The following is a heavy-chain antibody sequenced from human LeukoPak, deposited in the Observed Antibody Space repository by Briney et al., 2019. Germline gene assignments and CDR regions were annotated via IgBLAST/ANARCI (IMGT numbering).Heavy chain of an antibody. Sequence: GGSLRLSCAASGFTFSNAWMSWARQAPGKGLEWVGRIKSKTDGGTTDYAAPVKGRFTISRDDSKSIAYLQMNSLKTEDTAVYYCTREHSSGWPDAFDIWGQGTMVTVSS. CDR1: GFTFSNAW. D-gene: IGHD6-19*01. CDR2: IKSKTDGGTT. CDR3: TREHSSGWPDAFDI. V-gene: IGHV3-15*01. J-gene: IGHJ3*02.